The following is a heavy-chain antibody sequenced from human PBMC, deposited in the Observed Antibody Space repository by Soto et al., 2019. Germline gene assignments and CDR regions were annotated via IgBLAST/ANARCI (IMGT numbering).Heavy chain of an antibody. J-gene: IGHJ4*02. Sequence: VGSLRLSCAASGFTFNTYGMTWVRQAPGKGLEWVSTVSGSGGGTYYADSVKGRFTISRVNSKNTMYLQMSNLRAEDTAVYFCARIGPYCGGDCYPDFDFWGLGTPVTVSS. CDR2: VSGSGGGT. V-gene: IGHV3-23*01. CDR3: ARIGPYCGGDCYPDFDF. CDR1: GFTFNTYG. D-gene: IGHD2-21*02.